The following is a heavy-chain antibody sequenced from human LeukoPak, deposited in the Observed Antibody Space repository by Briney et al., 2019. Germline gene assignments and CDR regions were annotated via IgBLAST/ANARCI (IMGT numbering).Heavy chain of an antibody. CDR2: ISAYNGNT. CDR3: ARYIPLTTYSSSLPTNWFDP. D-gene: IGHD6-13*01. V-gene: IGHV1-18*01. CDR1: GYTFTSYS. J-gene: IGHJ5*02. Sequence: ASVKVSCKASGYTFTSYSISWVRPAPGQGLEWMGWISAYNGNTNYAQKLQGRVTMTTDTSTSTAYMELRSLRSDDTAVYYCARYIPLTTYSSSLPTNWFDPWGQGTLVTVSS.